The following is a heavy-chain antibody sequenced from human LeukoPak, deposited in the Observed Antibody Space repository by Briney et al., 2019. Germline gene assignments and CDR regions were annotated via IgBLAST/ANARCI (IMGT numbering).Heavy chain of an antibody. CDR2: IYYSGST. CDR3: ARSPRLAMVRGSIDY. J-gene: IGHJ4*02. V-gene: IGHV4-30-4*08. Sequence: SETPSLTCTVSGDSISSSDYYWSWIRQPPGKGLEWIGFIYYSGSTYYNPSLKSRVTISVDTSKNQFSLRLSSVTAADTAVYYCARSPRLAMVRGSIDYWGQGTLVTVSS. CDR1: GDSISSSDYY. D-gene: IGHD3-10*01.